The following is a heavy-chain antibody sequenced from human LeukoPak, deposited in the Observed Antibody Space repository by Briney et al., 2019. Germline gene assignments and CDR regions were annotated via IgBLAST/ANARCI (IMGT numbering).Heavy chain of an antibody. Sequence: SETLSLTCAVYGGSFSGYYWSWIRQPPGKGLEWIGSIYHSGSTYYNPSLKSRVTISVDTSKNQFSLKLSSVTAADTAVYYCARDEGWFDPWGQGTLVTVSS. CDR2: IYHSGST. CDR1: GGSFSGYY. J-gene: IGHJ5*02. V-gene: IGHV4-34*01. CDR3: ARDEGWFDP.